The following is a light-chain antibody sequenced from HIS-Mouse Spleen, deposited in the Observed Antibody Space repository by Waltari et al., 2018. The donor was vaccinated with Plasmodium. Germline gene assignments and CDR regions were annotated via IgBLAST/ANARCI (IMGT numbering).Light chain of an antibody. CDR2: EDS. CDR3: YSTDSSGNHRV. Sequence: SYELTQPPSVSVSPGQTAMITCSGDALPKKYAYWYQQKSGQAPVLVIDEDSKRPSGIPERCSGSSSGTMATLTISGAQVEDEADYYCYSTDSSGNHRVFGGGTKLTVL. J-gene: IGLJ3*02. V-gene: IGLV3-10*01. CDR1: ALPKKY.